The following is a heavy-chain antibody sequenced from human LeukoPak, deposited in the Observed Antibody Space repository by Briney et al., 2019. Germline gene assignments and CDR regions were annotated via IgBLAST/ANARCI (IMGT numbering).Heavy chain of an antibody. D-gene: IGHD1-14*01. CDR2: IIPIFGTA. CDR3: ARGGTRWNWFDP. CDR1: GGTFSSYV. V-gene: IGHV1-69*13. J-gene: IGHJ5*02. Sequence: SVKVSCKASGGTFSSYVISWVRQAPGQGLEWMGGIIPIFGTANYAQKFQGRLTITADESTSTAYMELSSLRSEDTAVYYCARGGTRWNWFDPWGQGTLVIVSS.